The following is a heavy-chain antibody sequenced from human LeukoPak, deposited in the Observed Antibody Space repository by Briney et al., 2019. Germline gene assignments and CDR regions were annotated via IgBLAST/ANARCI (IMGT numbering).Heavy chain of an antibody. CDR1: GFTLSNYY. CDR3: ARAYYDIYWYFDL. V-gene: IGHV3-11*01. Sequence: GGSLRLSCAASGFTLSNYYMSWIRQAPGKGLEWVSYISGSSSTIYYADSVKGRFTISRDNAKNSLYLQMNSLRAEDTAVYYCARAYYDIYWYFDLWGRGALVTVSS. D-gene: IGHD3-9*01. J-gene: IGHJ2*01. CDR2: ISGSSSTI.